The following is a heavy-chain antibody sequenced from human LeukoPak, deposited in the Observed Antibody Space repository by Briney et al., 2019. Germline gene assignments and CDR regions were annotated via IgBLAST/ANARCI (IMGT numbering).Heavy chain of an antibody. J-gene: IGHJ4*02. CDR3: ARQAILTGYPEYYFDY. V-gene: IGHV1-46*01. D-gene: IGHD3-9*01. Sequence: ASVKVSCKASGYTFTSYYMHWVRQAPGQGLEWMGIINPSGGSTSYAQKFQGRVSMTRDTSINTAYMELSRPTSDDTAMYYCARQAILTGYPEYYFDYWGQGTLVSVSS. CDR1: GYTFTSYY. CDR2: INPSGGST.